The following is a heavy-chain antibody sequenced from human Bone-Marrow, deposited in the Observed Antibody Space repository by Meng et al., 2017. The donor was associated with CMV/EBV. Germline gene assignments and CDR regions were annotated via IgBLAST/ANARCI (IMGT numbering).Heavy chain of an antibody. CDR3: ARLESIAARQSTWGYDI. D-gene: IGHD6-6*01. CDR2: IYPGDSDT. J-gene: IGHJ3*02. CDR1: GYSFTSYW. Sequence: KDSCKGSGYSFTSYWIGWVRQLPGKGLEWMGIIYPGDSDTRYSPSFQGQVTISADKSISTAYLQWSSLKASDTAMYYCARLESIAARQSTWGYDIWGQGTMVTVSS. V-gene: IGHV5-51*01.